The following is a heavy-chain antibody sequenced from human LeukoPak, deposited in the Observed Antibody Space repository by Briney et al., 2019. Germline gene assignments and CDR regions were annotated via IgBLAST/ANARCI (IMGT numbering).Heavy chain of an antibody. CDR1: GLTVNSKY. V-gene: IGHV3-53*01. J-gene: IGHJ2*01. D-gene: IGHD3-3*02. CDR2: IYSGGST. CDR3: ARDRALRYFDL. Sequence: GGSLRLSCAASGLTVNSKYMSWVRQAPGKGLEWVSIIYSGGSTNYADSVKGRFTISRDDSKNTLYLQMNSLRAEDTAVYYCARDRALRYFDLWGRGTQVTVSS.